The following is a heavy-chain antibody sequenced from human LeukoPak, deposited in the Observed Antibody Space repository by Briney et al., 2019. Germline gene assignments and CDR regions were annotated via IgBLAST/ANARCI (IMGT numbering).Heavy chain of an antibody. V-gene: IGHV4-59*01. CDR3: AGHDSSGTYFQH. CDR2: IYYSGST. D-gene: IGHD3-22*01. J-gene: IGHJ1*01. CDR1: GGSISSYY. Sequence: PSETLSLTCTVSGGSISSYYWSWIRQPPGKGLEWIGYIYYSGSTNYNPSLRSRVTISVDTSKNQFSLKLSSVTAADTAVYYCAGHDSSGTYFQHWGQGTLVTVSS.